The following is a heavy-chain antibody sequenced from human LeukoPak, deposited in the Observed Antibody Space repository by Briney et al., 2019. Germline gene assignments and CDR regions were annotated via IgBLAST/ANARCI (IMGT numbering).Heavy chain of an antibody. Sequence: ASVKVSCKASGYTFTSYDINWVRQATGQGLEWMGWMNPNSGNTGYAQKFQGRVTITGNTSKSTAYMELSSLRSEDTAVYYCARGWGEPSEMDVWGKGTTVTVSS. J-gene: IGHJ6*04. CDR2: MNPNSGNT. D-gene: IGHD7-27*01. CDR1: GYTFTSYD. CDR3: ARGWGEPSEMDV. V-gene: IGHV1-8*03.